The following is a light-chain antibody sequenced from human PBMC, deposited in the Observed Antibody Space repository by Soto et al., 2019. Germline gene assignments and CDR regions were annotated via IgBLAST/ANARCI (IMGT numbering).Light chain of an antibody. CDR3: QKYDTAPQT. CDR1: QGIIDY. V-gene: IGKV1-27*01. Sequence: DIQMTQSPSSLSASVGDTVTVTCRASQGIIDYLDWYQQRPGKVPKLLIYAASTLQTGVPSRFSGRGAGTDFTLTISSLQPEDVATYYCQKYDTAPQTFGQGTRVEIK. CDR2: AAS. J-gene: IGKJ1*01.